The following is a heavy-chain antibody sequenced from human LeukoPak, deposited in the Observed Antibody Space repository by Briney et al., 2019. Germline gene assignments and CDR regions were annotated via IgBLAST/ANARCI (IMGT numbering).Heavy chain of an antibody. D-gene: IGHD1-26*01. CDR2: ISYDGSNK. Sequence: GGSLRLSCAASGFTFSSYAMHWVRQAPGKGLEWVAVISYDGSNKYYADSVKGRFTISRDNSKNTLYLQMNSLRAEDTAVYHCAKDRGGSYSQGLDYWGQGTLVTVSS. V-gene: IGHV3-30-3*01. J-gene: IGHJ4*02. CDR1: GFTFSSYA. CDR3: AKDRGGSYSQGLDY.